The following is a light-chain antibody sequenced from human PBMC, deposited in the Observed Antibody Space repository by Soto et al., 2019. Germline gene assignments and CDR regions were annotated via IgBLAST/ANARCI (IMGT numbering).Light chain of an antibody. Sequence: QSALTQPASVSGSPGQSITISCAGTSSDVGGYNYVSWYQQHPGKVPRLIISDVXKRPXGVSDRFSGSKSGNTASLTISGXXXXXXXXYYCASFTRSVTVVFGGGTKLTVL. CDR3: ASFTRSVTVV. CDR2: DVX. V-gene: IGLV2-14*03. J-gene: IGLJ2*01. CDR1: SSDVGGYNY.